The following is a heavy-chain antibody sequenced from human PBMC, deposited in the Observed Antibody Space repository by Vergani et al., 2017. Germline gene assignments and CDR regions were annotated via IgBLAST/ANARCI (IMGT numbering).Heavy chain of an antibody. Sequence: QVQLVQSGAEVKKPGASVKVSCKASGYTFTSYGISWVRQAPGKGLEWMGWISAYDGNTNYAQKLQGRVTMTKDTSTSTAYMELRSLRSDDTTVYYCARDNGVRMERWLQVDYWGQGTLVTVSS. D-gene: IGHD5-24*01. V-gene: IGHV1-18*01. CDR2: ISAYDGNT. J-gene: IGHJ4*02. CDR3: ARDNGVRMERWLQVDY. CDR1: GYTFTSYG.